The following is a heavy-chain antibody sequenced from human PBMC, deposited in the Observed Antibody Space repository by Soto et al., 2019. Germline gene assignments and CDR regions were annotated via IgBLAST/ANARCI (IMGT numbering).Heavy chain of an antibody. CDR3: ARLDRVRGVIAGKYYYMDV. D-gene: IGHD3-10*01. CDR1: GYTFTSYD. Sequence: ASVKVSCKASGYTFTSYDINWVRQATGQGLEWMGWMNPNSGNTGYAQKFQGRVTMTRNTSISTAYMELSSLRSEDTAVYYCARLDRVRGVIAGKYYYMDVWGKGTTVTVSS. V-gene: IGHV1-8*01. J-gene: IGHJ6*03. CDR2: MNPNSGNT.